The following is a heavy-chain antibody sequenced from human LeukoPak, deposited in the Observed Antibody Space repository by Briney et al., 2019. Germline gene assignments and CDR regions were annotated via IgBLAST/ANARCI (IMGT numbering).Heavy chain of an antibody. CDR2: IYPGDSDT. Sequence: GEPRKISCKGSGYSFTSYWIGWVRQMPGKGLEWMWNIYPGDSDTRYSPSFKGQVTISADKSISTAYLQWSSLKAPDTALYSWGSPVTAIFGVVSPFDYWGQGNLVTVSS. V-gene: IGHV5-51*01. CDR3: GSPVTAIFGVVSPFDY. J-gene: IGHJ4*02. D-gene: IGHD3-3*01. CDR1: GYSFTSYW.